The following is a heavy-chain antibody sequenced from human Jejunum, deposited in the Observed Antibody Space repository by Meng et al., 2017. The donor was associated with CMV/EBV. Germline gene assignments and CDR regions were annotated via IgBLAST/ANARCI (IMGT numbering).Heavy chain of an antibody. CDR1: RFTMSDTY. V-gene: IGHV3-15*01. Sequence: EVQVVESGXGLVQPGGSLRLSCTAARFTMSDTYMSWVRQAPGKGLEWVGRIKSENDGGTTDYAAPVKGRFTISRDDSKSTLYLQMNSLKNEDTAVYYCTTSSSSDHFDDAFDIWGQGTMVTVSS. D-gene: IGHD6-13*01. CDR2: IKSENDGGTT. J-gene: IGHJ3*02. CDR3: TTSSSSDHFDDAFDI.